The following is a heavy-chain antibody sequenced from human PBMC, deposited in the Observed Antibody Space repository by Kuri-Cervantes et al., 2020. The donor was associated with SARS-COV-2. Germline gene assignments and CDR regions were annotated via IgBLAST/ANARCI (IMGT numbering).Heavy chain of an antibody. Sequence: GGSLRLSCAASGFSFSNYGMHWVRQAPGKGLEWVASISYEGSNKHYADSVKDRFTISRDYSRDTLYLQMNSLRAEDTAVYYCARDFSITIFGVVIGDHYFDYWGQGTLVTVSS. J-gene: IGHJ4*02. D-gene: IGHD3-3*01. V-gene: IGHV3-30*03. CDR1: GFSFSNYG. CDR2: ISYEGSNK. CDR3: ARDFSITIFGVVIGDHYFDY.